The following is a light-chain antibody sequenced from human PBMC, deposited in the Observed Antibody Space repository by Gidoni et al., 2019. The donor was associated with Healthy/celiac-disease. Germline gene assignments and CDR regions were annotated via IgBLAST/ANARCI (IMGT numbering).Light chain of an antibody. CDR3: QQLNSYPLIT. J-gene: IGKJ5*01. Sequence: DIQLTKSPSFLSASVGDRVTITCRASQGISSYLAWYQQKPGKAPKLLLYAASTLQSGVPSRFSGSGSGTEFTLTISSLQPEDFATYYCQQLNSYPLITFGQGTRLEIK. CDR2: AAS. V-gene: IGKV1-9*01. CDR1: QGISSY.